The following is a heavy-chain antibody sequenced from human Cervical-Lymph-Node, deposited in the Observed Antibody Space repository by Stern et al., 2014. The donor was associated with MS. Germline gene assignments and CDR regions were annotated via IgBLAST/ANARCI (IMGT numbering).Heavy chain of an antibody. CDR2: IYPGNSDP. CDR3: ARHSVSSVGGMDV. CDR1: GYSFTTYW. V-gene: IGHV5-51*01. D-gene: IGHD3-16*02. Sequence: VQLVQSGAEMKKPGESLKISCKGYGYSFTTYWIGWVRQMPGKGLEWMGMIYPGNSDPRYSPSFQGQVTISADKSISTAYLQWNSLKASDTAMYYCARHSVSSVGGMDVWGQGTTVTVSS. J-gene: IGHJ6*02.